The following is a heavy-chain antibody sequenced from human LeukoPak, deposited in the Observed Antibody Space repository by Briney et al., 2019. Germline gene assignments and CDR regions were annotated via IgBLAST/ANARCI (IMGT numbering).Heavy chain of an antibody. CDR1: GYTFTGYY. CDR3: AREGGSYYSSAFVY. J-gene: IGHJ4*02. D-gene: IGHD1-26*01. Sequence: GASEKVSCKASGYTFTGYYMHWVRQAPGQGLEWMGWINPNSGGTNYAQKFQGRVTMTRDTSISTAYMELSRLRSDDTAVYYCAREGGSYYSSAFVYWGQGTLVTVSS. CDR2: INPNSGGT. V-gene: IGHV1-2*02.